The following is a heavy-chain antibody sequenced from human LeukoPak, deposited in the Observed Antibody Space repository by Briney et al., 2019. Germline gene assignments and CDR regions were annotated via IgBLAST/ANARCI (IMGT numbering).Heavy chain of an antibody. J-gene: IGHJ4*02. CDR3: ARDWGVGWRDY. V-gene: IGHV3-11*01. D-gene: IGHD3-10*01. CDR1: GFTFSDYY. CDR2: ISSSASSI. Sequence: GGSLRLSCAASGFTFSDYYMSWIRQAPGKGLEWVSYISSSASSIYYADSVKGRFTISRDNVKNSLYLQMNSLRAEDTAVYYCARDWGVGWRDYWGQGTLVTVSS.